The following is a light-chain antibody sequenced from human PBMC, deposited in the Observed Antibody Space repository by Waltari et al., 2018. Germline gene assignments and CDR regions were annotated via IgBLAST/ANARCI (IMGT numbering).Light chain of an antibody. CDR3: VLFMDSGWV. CDR1: SGSVSTNYS. J-gene: IGLJ3*02. V-gene: IGLV8-61*01. Sequence: QAVVTQAPSFSVSPGGTVSLTCGFSSGSVSTNYSPSWYQQTPGQAPRTLIYSTNTRSSGVPDRFSGSILGHKAALTITGAQADDESDYYCVLFMDSGWVFGGGTKLTVL. CDR2: STN.